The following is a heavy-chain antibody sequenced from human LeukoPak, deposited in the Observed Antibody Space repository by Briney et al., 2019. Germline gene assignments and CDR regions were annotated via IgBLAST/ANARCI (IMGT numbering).Heavy chain of an antibody. V-gene: IGHV3-23*01. CDR3: ASDGGYSSGWYKNY. CDR2: ISGSGGST. Sequence: HPGGSLRLSCAASGFTFSSYAMSWVRQAPGKGLEWASAISGSGGSTYYADSVKGRFTISRDNSKNTLYLQMNSLRAEDTAVYYCASDGGYSSGWYKNYWGQGTLVTVSS. J-gene: IGHJ4*02. D-gene: IGHD6-19*01. CDR1: GFTFSSYA.